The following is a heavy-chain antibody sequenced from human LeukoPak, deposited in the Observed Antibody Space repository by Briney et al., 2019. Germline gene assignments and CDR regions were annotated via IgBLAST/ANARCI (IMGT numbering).Heavy chain of an antibody. V-gene: IGHV3-21*01. Sequence: GGSLRLSCAASGFTFRSYSMNWVRQAPGKGLEWVSSISASSGYKYYADSVKGRFTISRDNSKNTLYLQMNSLRAEDTAVYYCAKWAVLLWFGESSSGYYFDYWGQGALVTVSS. CDR2: ISASSGYK. J-gene: IGHJ4*02. CDR3: AKWAVLLWFGESSSGYYFDY. D-gene: IGHD3-10*01. CDR1: GFTFRSYS.